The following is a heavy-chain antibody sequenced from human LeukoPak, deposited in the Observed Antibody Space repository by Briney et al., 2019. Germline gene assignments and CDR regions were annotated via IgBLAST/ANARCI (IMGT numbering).Heavy chain of an antibody. CDR2: INTNTGNA. D-gene: IGHD3-16*01. CDR3: ARPMGRYYYYGMDV. Sequence: ASVKVSCKDSGYTFTSYAINWVRQAPGQGLEGMGWINTNTGNAAYAQGLTGRSVFSLDTSVSTAYLEISSLKAEDTAVYYCARPMGRYYYYGMDVWGQGTTVTVS. V-gene: IGHV7-4-1*02. J-gene: IGHJ6*02. CDR1: GYTFTSYA.